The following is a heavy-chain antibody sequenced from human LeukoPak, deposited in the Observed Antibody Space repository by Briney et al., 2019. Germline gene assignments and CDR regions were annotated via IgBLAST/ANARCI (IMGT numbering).Heavy chain of an antibody. V-gene: IGHV3-7*03. CDR2: IKQDGSEK. D-gene: IGHD6-19*01. J-gene: IGHJ4*02. CDR1: GFTFSSYW. CDR3: ARWWLEYYFDY. Sequence: GGSLRLSCAASGFTFSSYWMSWVRQAPGKGLEWVANIKQDGSEKYYVDSVKGRFTTSRDNAKNSLYLQMNSLRAEDTAVYYCARWWLEYYFDYWGQGTLVTVSS.